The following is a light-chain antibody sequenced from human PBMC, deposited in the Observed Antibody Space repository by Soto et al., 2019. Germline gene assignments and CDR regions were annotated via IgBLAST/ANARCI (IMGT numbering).Light chain of an antibody. CDR2: GAS. Sequence: EIVMTQSPGTLSLSPGERATLSCRASQSVTSSYLAWYQQKPGQAPRFLMYGASSRATGIPDRFSGRGSGTDFTLTISRLEPEDFAVYYCQQYGTSPTTFGQGTKVDIK. J-gene: IGKJ1*01. CDR3: QQYGTSPTT. CDR1: QSVTSSY. V-gene: IGKV3-20*01.